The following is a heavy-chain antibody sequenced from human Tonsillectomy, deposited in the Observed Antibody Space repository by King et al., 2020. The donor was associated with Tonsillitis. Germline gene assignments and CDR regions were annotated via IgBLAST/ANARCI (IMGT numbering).Heavy chain of an antibody. Sequence: QLQESGPGVVKPSETLSLTCTVSCGSISSGDHFWAWIRQPPGKGLEWIGDLYSSGTIFYNPSLKSRITIACGTSKNRFSLKLSSVTAADTAVYFCARYFSGSFDYWGQGALVTVSS. CDR1: CGSISSGDHF. CDR3: ARYFSGSFDY. J-gene: IGHJ4*02. CDR2: LYSSGTI. V-gene: IGHV4-39*01. D-gene: IGHD1-26*01.